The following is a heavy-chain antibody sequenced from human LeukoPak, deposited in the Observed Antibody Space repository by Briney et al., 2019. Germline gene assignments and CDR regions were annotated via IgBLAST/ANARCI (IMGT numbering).Heavy chain of an antibody. D-gene: IGHD3-22*01. CDR1: GYTFTSYY. Sequence: ASVKVSCKASGYTFTSYYMHLVRQAPGQGLEWMGIINPSGGSTSYAQKFQGRVTMTRDTSTSTVYMELSSLRSEDTAVYYCARGAYYYDTSGYYSSLVGYWGQGTLVTVSS. V-gene: IGHV1-46*01. CDR2: INPSGGST. CDR3: ARGAYYYDTSGYYSSLVGY. J-gene: IGHJ4*02.